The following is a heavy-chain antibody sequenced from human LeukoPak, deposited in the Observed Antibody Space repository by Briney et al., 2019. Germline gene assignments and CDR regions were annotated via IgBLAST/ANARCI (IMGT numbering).Heavy chain of an antibody. CDR1: GFTFSGFW. CDR2: INSDGSEG. J-gene: IGHJ4*02. Sequence: GGSLRLSCAVSGFTFSGFWMSWSRQAPGKGLEWVASINSDGSEGYYADVVKGRFTISRDNAKNSLYLQINSLRAEDTAVYYCVTDLVIKGYFDYWGQGALVTVSS. D-gene: IGHD2-21*01. CDR3: VTDLVIKGYFDY. V-gene: IGHV3-7*03.